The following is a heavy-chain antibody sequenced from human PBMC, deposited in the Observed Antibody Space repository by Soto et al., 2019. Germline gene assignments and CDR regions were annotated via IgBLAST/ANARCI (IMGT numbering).Heavy chain of an antibody. CDR1: GFTFNDTW. CDR2: IKSKSDGGTT. J-gene: IGHJ4*02. CDR3: VTAHTVHK. D-gene: IGHD3-10*01. V-gene: IGHV3-15*01. Sequence: GSLRLSCVASGFTFNDTWMNWVRQAPGKGLEWVGRIKSKSDGGTTDYAAPVRGRFILSRDDSRETVYLQMNSLKIEDTGVYFCVTAHTVHKWGEGTLVTVSS.